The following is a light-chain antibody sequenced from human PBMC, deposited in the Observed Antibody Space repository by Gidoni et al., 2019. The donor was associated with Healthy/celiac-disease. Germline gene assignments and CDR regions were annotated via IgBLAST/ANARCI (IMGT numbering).Light chain of an antibody. CDR1: QSVSSN. Sequence: EIVMTQTPATLSVSSGERATLSCRASQSVSSNLAWYQQKPGPAPRLLISGASTRATGIPARFSGSGSGTEFTLTISSLQSEYSAVYYCQRYNNWYTFXQXTKLEIK. V-gene: IGKV3-15*01. J-gene: IGKJ2*01. CDR2: GAS. CDR3: QRYNNWYT.